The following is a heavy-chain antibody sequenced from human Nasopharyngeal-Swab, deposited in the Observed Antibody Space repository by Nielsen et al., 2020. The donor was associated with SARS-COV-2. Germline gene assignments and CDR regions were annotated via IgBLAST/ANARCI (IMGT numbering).Heavy chain of an antibody. Sequence: WIRQPPGKALEWLARVDWDNYTYYNTLLKSRLTISKDTSKNQVVLTVSDMGPVDTATYFCGRTLRGAPRRGANYYYMDFWGKGTTVTVSS. CDR3: GRTLRGAPRRGANYYYMDF. CDR2: VDWDNYT. J-gene: IGHJ6*03. D-gene: IGHD1-26*01. V-gene: IGHV2-70*11.